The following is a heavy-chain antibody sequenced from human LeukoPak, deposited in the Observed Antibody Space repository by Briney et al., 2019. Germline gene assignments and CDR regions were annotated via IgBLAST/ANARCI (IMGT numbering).Heavy chain of an antibody. D-gene: IGHD6-6*01. CDR1: GGSISSGGYS. Sequence: PSQTLSLTCAVSGGSISSGGYSWSWIRQPPGKGLEWIGYIYHSGSTYYNPSLKSRVTISVDRSKNRFSLKLSSVTAADTAVYYCARAAARPYYFDYWGQGTLVTVSS. CDR2: IYHSGST. J-gene: IGHJ4*02. V-gene: IGHV4-30-2*01. CDR3: ARAAARPYYFDY.